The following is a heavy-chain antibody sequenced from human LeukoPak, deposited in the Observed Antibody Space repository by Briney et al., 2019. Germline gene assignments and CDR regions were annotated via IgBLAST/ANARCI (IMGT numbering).Heavy chain of an antibody. D-gene: IGHD5-24*01. CDR3: ARLSGWLQFPFDY. CDR2: IYHSGST. V-gene: IGHV4-4*02. Sequence: PSGTLSLTCAVSGGSISSSNWWSWVRQPPGKGLEWIGEIYHSGSTNYNPSLKSRVTISVDKSISTAYLQWSSLKASDTAMYYCARLSGWLQFPFDYWGQGTLVTVSS. CDR1: GGSISSSNW. J-gene: IGHJ4*02.